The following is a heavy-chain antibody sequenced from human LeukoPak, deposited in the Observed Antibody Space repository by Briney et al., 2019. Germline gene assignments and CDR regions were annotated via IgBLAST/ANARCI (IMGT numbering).Heavy chain of an antibody. CDR3: ARALFDFWSGYYFPNWFDP. Sequence: SETLSLTCAVSGGSISSYYWSWIRQPPGKGLEWIGYIYYSGSTNYNPSLKSRVTISVDTSKNQFSLKLSSVTAADTAVYYCARALFDFWSGYYFPNWFDPWGQGTLVTVSS. V-gene: IGHV4-59*01. D-gene: IGHD3-3*01. J-gene: IGHJ5*02. CDR2: IYYSGST. CDR1: GGSISSYY.